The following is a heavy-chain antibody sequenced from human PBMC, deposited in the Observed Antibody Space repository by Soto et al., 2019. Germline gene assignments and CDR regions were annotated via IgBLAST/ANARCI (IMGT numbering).Heavy chain of an antibody. D-gene: IGHD1-26*01. Sequence: QVQLQESGPGLVKPSETLSLTCTVSGGSISSYYWSWILQPPGKGLEWIGYIHYSGNTNYDPSFKSRVTLSVDTSKNQFSLKLRSVTAAATAVYYCARLWAWSVDYWGQGTLVTGSS. CDR2: IHYSGNT. V-gene: IGHV4-59*08. CDR1: GGSISSYY. CDR3: ARLWAWSVDY. J-gene: IGHJ4*02.